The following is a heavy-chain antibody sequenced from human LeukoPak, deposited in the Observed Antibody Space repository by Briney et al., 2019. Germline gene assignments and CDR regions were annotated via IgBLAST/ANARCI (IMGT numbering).Heavy chain of an antibody. Sequence: GGSLRLSCAASGFTFSNYAMHWVRQAPGKGPEWVAVISYDGSNKYYADSVKGRFTISRGNSKNTLYLQMNSLRAEDTAVFYCARDRSSYDYYFDHWGQGTLVTVSS. J-gene: IGHJ4*02. D-gene: IGHD5-12*01. V-gene: IGHV3-30-3*01. CDR3: ARDRSSYDYYFDH. CDR1: GFTFSNYA. CDR2: ISYDGSNK.